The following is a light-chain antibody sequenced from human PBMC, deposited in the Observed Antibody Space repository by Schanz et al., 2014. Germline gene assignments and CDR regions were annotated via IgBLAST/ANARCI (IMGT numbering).Light chain of an antibody. Sequence: QSALTQPASVSGSPGQSVTISCTGISSDVGSYKLVSWYQQHPGKAPKLMIYEATKRPSGVSDRFSGSKSGKTASLTISGLQAEDEADYYCSSYAGSNNFDVFGTGTKLTVL. CDR2: EAT. CDR3: SSYAGSNNFDV. J-gene: IGLJ1*01. V-gene: IGLV2-23*02. CDR1: SSDVGSYKL.